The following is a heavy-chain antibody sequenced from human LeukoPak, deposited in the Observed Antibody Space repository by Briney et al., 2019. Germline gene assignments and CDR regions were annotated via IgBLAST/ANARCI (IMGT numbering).Heavy chain of an antibody. CDR2: ISSSSSYI. V-gene: IGHV3-21*01. D-gene: IGHD2-15*01. Sequence: PGGSLRLSCAASRFTFSSYSMNWVRQAPGKGLEWVSSISSSSSYIHYADSVKGRFTISRDNAKNSLYLQMNSLRAEDTAVYYCARPSPHCSGGSCDEYYYGMDVWGQGTTVTVSS. CDR3: ARPSPHCSGGSCDEYYYGMDV. J-gene: IGHJ6*02. CDR1: RFTFSSYS.